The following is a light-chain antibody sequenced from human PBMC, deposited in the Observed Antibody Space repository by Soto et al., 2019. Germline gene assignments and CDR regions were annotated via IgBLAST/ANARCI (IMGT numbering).Light chain of an antibody. V-gene: IGKV1-5*03. CDR2: KAS. J-gene: IGKJ1*01. CDR1: QGIVSW. CDR3: QQYSSQVA. Sequence: DIQMTQSPSTLSASVGDRVTITCRASQGIVSWLAWYQQKPGKAPKLLIYKASNLESGVPSRFSGSGSGTEFTLTISSLQPDDFATYYCQQYSSQVAFGQGTKVDIK.